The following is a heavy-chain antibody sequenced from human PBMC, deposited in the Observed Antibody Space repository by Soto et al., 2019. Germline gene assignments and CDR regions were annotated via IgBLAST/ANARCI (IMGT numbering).Heavy chain of an antibody. CDR2: IVVGSGNT. D-gene: IGHD3-10*01. J-gene: IGHJ4*02. Sequence: QMQLVQSGPEVKKPGTSVKVSCKASGFTFTSSAVQWVRQARGQRLEWIGWIVVGSGNTNYAQKFQERVTITRDMSTSTAYMELSSLRSEDTAVYYCAAVSGRVRGQFGYWGQGTLVTVSS. CDR3: AAVSGRVRGQFGY. CDR1: GFTFTSSA. V-gene: IGHV1-58*01.